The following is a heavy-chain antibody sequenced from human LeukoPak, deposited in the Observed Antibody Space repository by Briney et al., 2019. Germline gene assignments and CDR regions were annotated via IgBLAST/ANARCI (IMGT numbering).Heavy chain of an antibody. CDR1: GGSFSGYY. Sequence: SETRSLTCAVYGGSFSGYYWSWIRQPPGKGLEWIGEINHSGSTNYNPSLKSRVTISVDTSKNQFSLKLSSVTAADTAVYYCASLSPSIAAAGTTDFDYWGQGTLVTVSS. CDR2: INHSGST. CDR3: ASLSPSIAAAGTTDFDY. J-gene: IGHJ4*02. V-gene: IGHV4-34*01. D-gene: IGHD6-13*01.